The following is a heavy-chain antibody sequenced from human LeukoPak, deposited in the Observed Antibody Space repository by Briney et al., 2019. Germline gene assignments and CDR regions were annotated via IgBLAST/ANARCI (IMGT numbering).Heavy chain of an antibody. D-gene: IGHD6-19*01. CDR3: AKVLPQWLVRDGTFDY. CDR2: IYTGGGR. V-gene: IGHV3-23*03. J-gene: IGHJ4*02. Sequence: GGSLRLSCGASRFIFSNYAMTWVRQAPGKELEWVSVIYTGGGRYYSDSVRGRFTIFRDNSKNTLYLEMNSLRAEDTAVYYCAKVLPQWLVRDGTFDYWDQGTLVTVSS. CDR1: RFIFSNYA.